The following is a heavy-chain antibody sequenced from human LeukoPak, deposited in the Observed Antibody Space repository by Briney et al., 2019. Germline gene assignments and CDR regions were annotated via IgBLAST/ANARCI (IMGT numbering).Heavy chain of an antibody. D-gene: IGHD3-10*01. Sequence: ASVKVSCKASGYTITRYYMHWVRQAPGQGLEWMGIINPSGGSTSYAQKFQGGVTMTRDTSTSTVYMELSSRRSEDTAVYYCARRDMVRTLDYWGQGTLVTVSS. J-gene: IGHJ4*02. CDR3: ARRDMVRTLDY. CDR1: GYTITRYY. CDR2: INPSGGST. V-gene: IGHV1-46*01.